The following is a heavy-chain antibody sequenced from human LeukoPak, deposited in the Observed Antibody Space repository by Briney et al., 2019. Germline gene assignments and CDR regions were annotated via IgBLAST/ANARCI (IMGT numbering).Heavy chain of an antibody. CDR3: ARGSKWSFDY. J-gene: IGHJ4*02. Sequence: PGGSLRLSCVASGFTFSSYWMHWVRHVPGKGLVWVSRFSNDGSTTDYADSVKGRFTISRDNAKNTLYLQMNSLRAEDAAVYYCARGSKWSFDYWGQGTLVTVSS. CDR1: GFTFSSYW. V-gene: IGHV3-74*01. D-gene: IGHD2-15*01. CDR2: FSNDGSTT.